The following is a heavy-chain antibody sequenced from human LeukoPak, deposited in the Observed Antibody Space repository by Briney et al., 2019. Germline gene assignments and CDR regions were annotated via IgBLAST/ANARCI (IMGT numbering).Heavy chain of an antibody. J-gene: IGHJ5*02. CDR1: GYTFTGYY. Sequence: GASVKVSCKASGYTFTGYYMHWVRQAPAQGLEWMGWINPNSGGTKYAQKFQGRVPMTRDTSISTAYIELSNLRSDDTAVYYCAKTGGYCSGGSCYTDWFDPWGQGTLVTVSS. V-gene: IGHV1-2*02. CDR3: AKTGGYCSGGSCYTDWFDP. CDR2: INPNSGGT. D-gene: IGHD2-15*01.